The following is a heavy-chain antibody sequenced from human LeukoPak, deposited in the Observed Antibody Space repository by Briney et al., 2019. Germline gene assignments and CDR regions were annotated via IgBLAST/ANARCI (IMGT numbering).Heavy chain of an antibody. CDR1: GGSFSGYY. CDR3: ASKPSLRYFDWFFDY. V-gene: IGHV4-34*01. J-gene: IGHJ4*02. Sequence: PSETLSLTCAVCGGSFSGYYWSWIRQPPGKGLEWIGEINHSGSTNYNPSLKSRVTISVDTSKNQFSLKLSSVTAADTAVYYCASKPSLRYFDWFFDYWGQGTLVTVSS. D-gene: IGHD3-9*01. CDR2: INHSGST.